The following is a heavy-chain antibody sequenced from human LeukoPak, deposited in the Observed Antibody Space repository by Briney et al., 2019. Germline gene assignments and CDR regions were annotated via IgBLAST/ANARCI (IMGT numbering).Heavy chain of an antibody. CDR1: GGSFSGYY. V-gene: IGHV4-34*01. CDR3: ARGTLRYYYDSSGYLG. CDR2: INHSGST. D-gene: IGHD3-22*01. J-gene: IGHJ4*02. Sequence: PSETLSLTCAVYGGSFSGYYWSWIRQPPGKGLEWIGEINHSGSTNYNPSLKSRVTISVDTSKNQFSLKLSSVTAADTAVYYCARGTLRYYYDSSGYLGWGQGTLVTVSS.